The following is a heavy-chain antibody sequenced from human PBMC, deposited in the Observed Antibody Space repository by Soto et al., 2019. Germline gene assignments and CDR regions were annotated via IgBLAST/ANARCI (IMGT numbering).Heavy chain of an antibody. CDR3: ARIMNYDFWSGYYEGLGTDY. CDR1: GYTFTSYG. Sequence: ASVKVSFKASGYTFTSYGISWVRQAPGQGLEWMGWISAYNGNTNYAQKLQGRVTMTTDTSTSTAYMELRSLRSDDTAVYYCARIMNYDFWSGYYEGLGTDYWGQGTLVTVSS. CDR2: ISAYNGNT. J-gene: IGHJ4*02. D-gene: IGHD3-3*01. V-gene: IGHV1-18*01.